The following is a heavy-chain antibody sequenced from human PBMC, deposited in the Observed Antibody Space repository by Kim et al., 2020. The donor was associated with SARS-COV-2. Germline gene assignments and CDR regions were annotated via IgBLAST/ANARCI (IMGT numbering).Heavy chain of an antibody. Sequence: YADAVKGRFTISRDNAKNSLYLQMNSLRVEDTAVYYCARDIWFGESRHGYWGQGTLVTVSS. J-gene: IGHJ4*02. CDR3: ARDIWFGESRHGY. V-gene: IGHV3-21*06. D-gene: IGHD3-10*01.